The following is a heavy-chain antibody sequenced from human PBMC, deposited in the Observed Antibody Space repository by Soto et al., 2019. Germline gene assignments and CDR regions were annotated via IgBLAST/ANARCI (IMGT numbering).Heavy chain of an antibody. CDR2: IYYSGST. CDR3: ARVNGDGGVVDY. D-gene: IGHD2-8*01. J-gene: IGHJ4*02. Sequence: QVQLQESGPGLVKPSQTLSLTCTVSGGSISSGDYYWSWIRQPPGKGLEWIGHIYYSGSTYYNPSLKSRVTISADTSKNQFSLKLSSVTAADTAVYYCARVNGDGGVVDYWGQGTLVTVSS. CDR1: GGSISSGDYY. V-gene: IGHV4-30-4*01.